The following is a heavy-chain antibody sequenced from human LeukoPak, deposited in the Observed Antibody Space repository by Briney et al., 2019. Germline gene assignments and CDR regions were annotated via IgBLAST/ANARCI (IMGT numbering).Heavy chain of an antibody. CDR1: GITLGNYG. V-gene: IGHV3-23*01. J-gene: IGHJ4*02. Sequence: GGSLRLSCAVSGITLGNYGMSWVRQAPGKGLEWVAGIGGSGGGTNYADSVRGRFIISRDNSKNILFLQMNSLTAEDTAVNFCAKRGVVIRVILVGFHKEAYYFDSWGQGALVTVSS. CDR2: IGGSGGGT. D-gene: IGHD2-21*01. CDR3: AKRGVVIRVILVGFHKEAYYFDS.